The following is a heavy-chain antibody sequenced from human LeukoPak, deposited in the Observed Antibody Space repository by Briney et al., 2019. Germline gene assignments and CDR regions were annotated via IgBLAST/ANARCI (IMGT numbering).Heavy chain of an antibody. CDR3: ARGSYDSSGYFTSRFRYFDY. Sequence: SETLSLTCTVSGGSISSSSYYWGWIRQPPGKGLEWNGSIYYSGSTYYNPSLKSRVTISVDTSKNQFSLKLSSVTAADTAVYYCARGSYDSSGYFTSRFRYFDYWGQGTLVTVSS. J-gene: IGHJ4*02. V-gene: IGHV4-39*07. CDR1: GGSISSSSYY. CDR2: IYYSGST. D-gene: IGHD3-22*01.